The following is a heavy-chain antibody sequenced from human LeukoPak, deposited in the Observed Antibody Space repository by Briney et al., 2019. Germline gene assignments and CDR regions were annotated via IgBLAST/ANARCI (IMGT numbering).Heavy chain of an antibody. CDR1: GGYISSSSYY. Sequence: SETLSLTCTVSGGYISSSSYYWGWIRQPPGKGLEWIGSIYYSGSTYYNPSLKSRVTISVDTSKNQFSLKLSSVTAADTAVYYCARHTGFWSFFDYWGQGTLVTVSS. J-gene: IGHJ4*02. CDR2: IYYSGST. CDR3: ARHTGFWSFFDY. D-gene: IGHD2-8*02. V-gene: IGHV4-39*01.